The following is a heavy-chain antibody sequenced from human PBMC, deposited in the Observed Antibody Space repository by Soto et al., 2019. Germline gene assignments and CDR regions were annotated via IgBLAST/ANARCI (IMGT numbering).Heavy chain of an antibody. D-gene: IGHD2-21*02. CDR3: AKTCGGDCSDAFDI. Sequence: PSETLSLTCAVYGGSFSGYYWSWIRQPPGKGLEWIGEINHSGSTNYNPSLKSRVTISVDTSKNQFSLKLSSVTAADTAVYYCAKTCGGDCSDAFDIWGQGTMVTVSS. CDR1: GGSFSGYY. V-gene: IGHV4-34*01. J-gene: IGHJ3*02. CDR2: INHSGST.